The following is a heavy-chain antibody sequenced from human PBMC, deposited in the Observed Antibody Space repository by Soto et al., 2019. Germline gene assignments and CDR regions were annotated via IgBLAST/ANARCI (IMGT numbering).Heavy chain of an antibody. Sequence: SETLSLTCTVSGGSISSGDYYWSWIRQPPGKGLEWIGYIYYSGSTYYNPSLKSRVTISVDTSKNQFSLKLSSVTAADTAVYYCAVHEGDSGYDLANPFDYWGQGTLVTVSS. J-gene: IGHJ4*02. CDR2: IYYSGST. D-gene: IGHD5-12*01. CDR1: GGSISSGDYY. CDR3: AVHEGDSGYDLANPFDY. V-gene: IGHV4-30-4*01.